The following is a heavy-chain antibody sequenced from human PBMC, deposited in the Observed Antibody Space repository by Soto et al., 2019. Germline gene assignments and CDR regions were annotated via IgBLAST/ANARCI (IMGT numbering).Heavy chain of an antibody. Sequence: SETLSLTCTVSGGSISRGGYYWSWIRQHPGKGLEWIGYIYYSGSTYYNPSLKSRVTISVDTSKNQFSLKLSSVTAADTAVYYCARASKSEYNYDYWGQGTLVTVSS. J-gene: IGHJ4*02. CDR3: ARASKSEYNYDY. V-gene: IGHV4-31*03. CDR1: GGSISRGGYY. D-gene: IGHD1-20*01. CDR2: IYYSGST.